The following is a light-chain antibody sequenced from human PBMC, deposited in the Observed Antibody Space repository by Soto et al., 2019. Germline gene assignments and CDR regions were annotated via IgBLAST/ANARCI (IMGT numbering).Light chain of an antibody. V-gene: IGKV1-5*01. CDR1: QSISSW. J-gene: IGKJ2*01. CDR2: DAS. CDR3: QQYNSDSGYT. Sequence: DIQMTQSPSTLSASVGDRVTITCRASQSISSWLAWYQQKPGKAPKLLIYDASSLESGVPSRFSGSGSGTEFTLTISSLQPDDVATYYCQQYNSDSGYTFGQGTKLEIK.